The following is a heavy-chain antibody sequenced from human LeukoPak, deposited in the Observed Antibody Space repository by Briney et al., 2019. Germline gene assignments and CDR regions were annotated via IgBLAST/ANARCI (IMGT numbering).Heavy chain of an antibody. CDR2: MNPHSGNA. CDR3: ARADGYSSDF. D-gene: IGHD5-24*01. Sequence: ASVKVSCKASGYTFSSYDIHWMRQASGQRLEWMGWMNPHSGNAGYAKRFQARVTMTRDTSINTAYMELSSLRSDDTAVYFCARADGYSSDFWGQGTLVTVSS. V-gene: IGHV1-8*02. CDR1: GYTFSSYD. J-gene: IGHJ4*02.